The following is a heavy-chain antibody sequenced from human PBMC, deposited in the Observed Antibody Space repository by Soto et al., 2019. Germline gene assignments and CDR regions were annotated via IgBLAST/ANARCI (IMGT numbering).Heavy chain of an antibody. CDR1: GGTCISYS. V-gene: IGHV3-23*01. D-gene: IGHD2-15*01. CDR3: AKGSVVVVAGNNWFDP. Sequence: GGSLRHSCAASGGTCISYSMNWVRQATGKGLEWVSAISGSGGSTYYADSVKGRFTISRDNSKNSLYLQMNSLRAEDTALYYCAKGSVVVVAGNNWFDPWGQGTLVTVSS. J-gene: IGHJ5*02. CDR2: ISGSGGST.